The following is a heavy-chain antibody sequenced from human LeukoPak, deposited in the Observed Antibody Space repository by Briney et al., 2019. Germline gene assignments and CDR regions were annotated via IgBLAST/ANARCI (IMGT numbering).Heavy chain of an antibody. D-gene: IGHD3-3*01. J-gene: IGHJ3*02. CDR1: GGSIRSHY. Sequence: KPSETLSLTCTVSGGSIRSHYWSWIRQPPGKGLELLGDMYYSGATTHTPSVKSRVTISVDTSKNQFSLTLSSVTAADTAVYYCARDRTSGHEYTHVHDIWGQGTTVTVSS. CDR2: MYYSGAT. V-gene: IGHV4-59*11. CDR3: ARDRTSGHEYTHVHDI.